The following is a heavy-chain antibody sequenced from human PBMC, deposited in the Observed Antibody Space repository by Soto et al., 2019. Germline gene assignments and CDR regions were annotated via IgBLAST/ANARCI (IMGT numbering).Heavy chain of an antibody. CDR1: GFNFTDFY. CDR2: ISSSSSYT. D-gene: IGHD4-4*01. V-gene: IGHV3-11*06. J-gene: IGHJ3*01. Sequence: QVQLEESGGGLVKPGESLRLACAASGFNFTDFYMSWIRQAPGKGLEWISNISSSSSYTDYAESVKGRFTISRDNAKSTRKLQMNSLRAEDTAVYYCARDDPIVTSRPKDAFNFWGQGTMVTVSS. CDR3: ARDDPIVTSRPKDAFNF.